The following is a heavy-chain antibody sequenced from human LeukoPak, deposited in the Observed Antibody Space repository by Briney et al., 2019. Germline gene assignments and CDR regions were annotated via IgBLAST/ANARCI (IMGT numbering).Heavy chain of an antibody. V-gene: IGHV1-2*02. CDR3: ARGNHDYSIYYYYYMDV. CDR1: GYTFTGYY. D-gene: IGHD4-11*01. Sequence: ASVKVSCKASGYTFTGYYMHWVRQAPGQGLEWMGWINPNSGGTNYAQKFQGRVTMTRDTSISTAYMELSRLRSDDTAVYYCARGNHDYSIYYYYYMDVWGRGTTVTVSS. J-gene: IGHJ6*03. CDR2: INPNSGGT.